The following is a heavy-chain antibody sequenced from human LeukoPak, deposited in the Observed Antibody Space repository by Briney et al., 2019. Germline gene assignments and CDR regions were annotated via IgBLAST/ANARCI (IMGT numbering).Heavy chain of an antibody. CDR2: MNPNSGNT. CDR3: ARATKVRGVLYYMDV. V-gene: IGHV1-8*03. Sequence: ASVKVSCKASGYTFTSYDINWVRQATGQGLEWMGWMNPNSGNTGYAQKFQGRVTITRNTSINTAYMELSSLRSDDTAVYYCARATKVRGVLYYMDVWGKGTAVTVS. J-gene: IGHJ6*03. D-gene: IGHD3-10*01. CDR1: GYTFTSYD.